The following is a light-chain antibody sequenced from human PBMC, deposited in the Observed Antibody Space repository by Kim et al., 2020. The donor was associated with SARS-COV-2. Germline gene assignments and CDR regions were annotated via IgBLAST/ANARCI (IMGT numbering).Light chain of an antibody. CDR2: GNS. Sequence: VNISCTGSSSNSGAGYEVHWYQQLPGTAPKLLIYGNSNRPSGVPDRFSGSKSGTSASLAITGLQAEDEADYYCQSYDSSLSGSVVFGGGTQLTVL. V-gene: IGLV1-40*01. CDR3: QSYDSSLSGSVV. J-gene: IGLJ2*01. CDR1: SSNSGAGYE.